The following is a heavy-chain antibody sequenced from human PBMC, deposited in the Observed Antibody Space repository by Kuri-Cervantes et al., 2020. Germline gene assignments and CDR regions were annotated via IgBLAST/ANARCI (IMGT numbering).Heavy chain of an antibody. CDR3: SRGPETRFGVVIPGTLNTDY. D-gene: IGHD3-3*01. V-gene: IGHV1-18*01. Sequence: ASVKVSCKASGYTFNSYGISWVRQAPGQGLEWMGWISAYNGNTNYAQKLQGRVTMTTDTSTSIVYMELRSLRSDDTAVYYCSRGPETRFGVVIPGTLNTDYWGQGTLVTVSS. CDR2: ISAYNGNT. CDR1: GYTFNSYG. J-gene: IGHJ4*02.